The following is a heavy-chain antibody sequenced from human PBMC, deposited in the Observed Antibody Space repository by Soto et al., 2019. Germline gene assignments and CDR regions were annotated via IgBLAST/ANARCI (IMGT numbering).Heavy chain of an antibody. CDR2: INRDGSTT. D-gene: IGHD3-3*01. V-gene: IGHV3-74*01. Sequence: EVQLVESGGVLVQPGGSLRLSCAASGFTFSSYWMHWVRQVPGKGLVWVSRINRDGSTTSYADSVKGRFTISRDNAKNNLSLQMNSLRAEDTAVYYCARVPQGCFYFENWGQGTLVTVSS. CDR1: GFTFSSYW. J-gene: IGHJ4*02. CDR3: ARVPQGCFYFEN.